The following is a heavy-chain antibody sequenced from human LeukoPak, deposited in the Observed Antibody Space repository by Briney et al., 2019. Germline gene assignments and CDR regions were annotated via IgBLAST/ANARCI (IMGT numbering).Heavy chain of an antibody. V-gene: IGHV4-34*01. CDR2: INHSGNT. J-gene: IGHJ1*01. CDR1: GGSFSGYY. CDR3: ARHAGGGRSLVYFQH. Sequence: SETLSLTCVVYGGSFSGYYWSWIRQPPGKGLEWIGEINHSGNTNYNPSLESRVTISVDTSKNQFSLKLSSVTAADTAVYYCARHAGGGRSLVYFQHWGQGTLVTVSS. D-gene: IGHD2-15*01.